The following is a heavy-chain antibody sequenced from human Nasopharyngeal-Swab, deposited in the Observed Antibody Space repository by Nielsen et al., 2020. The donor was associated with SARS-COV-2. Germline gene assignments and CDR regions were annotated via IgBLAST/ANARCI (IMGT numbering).Heavy chain of an antibody. CDR2: FDPEDGET. Sequence: ASVKVSCKVSGYTLTELSMHWVRQAPGQGLEWMGGFDPEDGETIYAQKFQGRVTMNEDTSTDTAYMELSSLRSEDTAVYYCATDGVWGQGTMVTVSS. J-gene: IGHJ3*01. V-gene: IGHV1-24*01. CDR1: GYTLTELS. CDR3: ATDGV.